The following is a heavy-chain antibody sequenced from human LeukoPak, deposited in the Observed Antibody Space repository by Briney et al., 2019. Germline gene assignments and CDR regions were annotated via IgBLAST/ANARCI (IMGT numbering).Heavy chain of an antibody. Sequence: GASVKVSCKASGGTFSSYAISWVRQAPGQGLEWMGGIIPIFGTANYAQKFQGRVTITADKSTSTAYMELSSLRSEDTAVYYCAREGTYYCDSSGYPADYWGQGTLVTVSS. CDR3: AREGTYYCDSSGYPADY. CDR1: GGTFSSYA. CDR2: IIPIFGTA. J-gene: IGHJ4*02. V-gene: IGHV1-69*06. D-gene: IGHD3-22*01.